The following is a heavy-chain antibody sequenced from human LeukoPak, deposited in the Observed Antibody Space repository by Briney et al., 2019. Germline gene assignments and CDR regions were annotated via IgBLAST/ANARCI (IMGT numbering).Heavy chain of an antibody. CDR3: AKAKGWLQIFDY. Sequence: GGSLRLSCAASGFTFSSYAMSWVRQAPGKGLEWVSTISGSAGSTYYADSVKGRFTISRDNSKNTLYLQMSSLRAEDTAVYYCAKAKGWLQIFDYWGQGTLVIVSS. CDR2: ISGSAGST. J-gene: IGHJ4*02. D-gene: IGHD6-19*01. CDR1: GFTFSSYA. V-gene: IGHV3-23*01.